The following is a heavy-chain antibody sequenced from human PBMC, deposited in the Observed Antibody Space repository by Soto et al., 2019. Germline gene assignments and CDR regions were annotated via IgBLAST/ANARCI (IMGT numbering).Heavy chain of an antibody. CDR2: ISYDESTT. CDR3: SKAMIGSYDSDAFDV. J-gene: IGHJ3*01. V-gene: IGHV3-30*18. D-gene: IGHD3-22*01. Sequence: WSLRLSCAASGFSFSRYGIRWVRQAPGKGLEWVAVISYDESTTFYADSVKGRFTISRDNSKNTLFLQMNSLRPEDTAVYYCSKAMIGSYDSDAFDVWGQGTMVTVSS. CDR1: GFSFSRYG.